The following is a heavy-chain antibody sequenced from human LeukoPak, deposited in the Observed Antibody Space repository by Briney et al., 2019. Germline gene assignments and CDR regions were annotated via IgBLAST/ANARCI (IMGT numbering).Heavy chain of an antibody. CDR1: GGSFSGYY. CDR3: ASNCDFWSGYYYFDY. CDR2: INHSGST. D-gene: IGHD3-3*01. J-gene: IGHJ4*02. V-gene: IGHV4-34*01. Sequence: SETLSLTCAVYGGSFSGYYWSWIRQPPGKGLEWIGEINHSGSTNYNPSLKSRVTISVDTSKNQFSLKLSSVTAADTAVYYCASNCDFWSGYYYFDYWGQGTLVTVSS.